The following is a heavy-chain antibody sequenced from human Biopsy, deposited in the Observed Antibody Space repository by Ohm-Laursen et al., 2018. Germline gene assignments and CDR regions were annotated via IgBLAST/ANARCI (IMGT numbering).Heavy chain of an antibody. V-gene: IGHV3-21*01. CDR1: GFPFTGFS. CDR2: ITSGSSYI. Sequence: GSLRLSCAASGFPFTGFSMDWVRQAPGKGLEWVASITSGSSYIYYADSVKGRFTISRDNPKNSLYLQMNSLRADDSAVYFCAREHPALSGGGSWFGSWGQGTLVIVSS. J-gene: IGHJ5*01. CDR3: AREHPALSGGGSWFGS. D-gene: IGHD6-19*01.